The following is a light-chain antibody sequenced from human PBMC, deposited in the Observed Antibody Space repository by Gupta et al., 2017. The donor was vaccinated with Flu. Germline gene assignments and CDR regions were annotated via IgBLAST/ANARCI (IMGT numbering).Light chain of an antibody. CDR1: NIGSKS. Sequence: SYVLTQPPSASVAPGQTARITCGGNNIGSKSVHWYQRKPGQAPVLVVYNDNDRPSGIPERFSDSNSGNAATLAISGGEAGDEADYYCQVWDSTTEYVFGTGTEVTVL. CDR2: NDN. CDR3: QVWDSTTEYV. V-gene: IGLV3-21*02. J-gene: IGLJ1*01.